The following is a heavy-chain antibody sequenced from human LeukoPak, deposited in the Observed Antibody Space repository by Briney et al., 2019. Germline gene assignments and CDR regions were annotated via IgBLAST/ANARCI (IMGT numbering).Heavy chain of an antibody. D-gene: IGHD3-22*01. CDR3: ARVHYYDHKNHYYDY. CDR1: GYTFTGSY. Sequence: GASVKVSCKTSGYTFTGSYMHWVRQAPGQGLEWMGWINPNSGGTNYAQKFQGRVTMTRDTSISTAYMELSRLRSDDTAVYYCARVHYYDHKNHYYDYWGQGTLVTVSS. CDR2: INPNSGGT. V-gene: IGHV1-2*02. J-gene: IGHJ4*02.